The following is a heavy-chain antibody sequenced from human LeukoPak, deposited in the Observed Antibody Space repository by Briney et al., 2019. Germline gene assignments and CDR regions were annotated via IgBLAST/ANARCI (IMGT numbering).Heavy chain of an antibody. CDR1: GFTFSSYA. CDR2: ISYDGSNK. CDR3: AKGGVGYCSSTRCPSIDY. D-gene: IGHD2-2*01. Sequence: TGGSLRLSCAASGFTFSSYAMHWVRLAPGGGLEWVAVISYDGSNKYYADSVKGRFTISRDNSKNTLYLQMNSLRGEDTAVYYCAKGGVGYCSSTRCPSIDYWGQGILVTVSP. J-gene: IGHJ4*02. V-gene: IGHV3-30-3*01.